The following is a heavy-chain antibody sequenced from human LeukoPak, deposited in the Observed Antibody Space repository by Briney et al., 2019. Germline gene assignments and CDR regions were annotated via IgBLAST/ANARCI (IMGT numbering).Heavy chain of an antibody. CDR3: ARDYYGSGSYGWFDP. CDR2: IYYSGST. Sequence: SETLSLTCAVSGGSISNIKWWSWVRQPPGKGLEWIGSIYYSGSTYYNPSLKSRVTISVDTSKNQFSLKLSSVTAADTAVYYCARDYYGSGSYGWFDPWGQGTLVTVSS. V-gene: IGHV4-39*02. CDR1: GGSISNIKW. D-gene: IGHD3-10*01. J-gene: IGHJ5*02.